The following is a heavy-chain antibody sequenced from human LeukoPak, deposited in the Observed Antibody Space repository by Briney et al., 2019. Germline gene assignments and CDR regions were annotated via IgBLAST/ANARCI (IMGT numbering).Heavy chain of an antibody. CDR1: GGSISSSSYY. CDR3: AKDPLGRNGGYL. J-gene: IGHJ4*02. V-gene: IGHV4-39*02. D-gene: IGHD4-23*01. CDR2: IYYSGST. Sequence: SETLSLTCTVSGGSISSSSYYWGWIRQPPGKGLEWIGSIYYSGSTYYNPSLKSRVTISVDTSKNQFSLKLSSVTAADTAVYYCAKDPLGRNGGYLGGQGTLVIVSS.